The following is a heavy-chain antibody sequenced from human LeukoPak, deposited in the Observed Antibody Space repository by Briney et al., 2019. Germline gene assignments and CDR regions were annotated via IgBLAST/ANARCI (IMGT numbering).Heavy chain of an antibody. CDR1: GFTFSSYA. CDR3: ARGRPHGNDY. Sequence: GRSLRLSCAASGFTFSSYAMHWVRQAPGKGLEWVAVISYDGSNKYYADSVKGRFTISRDNSKNTLYMQMNSLRAEDTAVYYCARGRPHGNDYWGQGTLVTVSS. D-gene: IGHD4-23*01. J-gene: IGHJ4*02. CDR2: ISYDGSNK. V-gene: IGHV3-30*04.